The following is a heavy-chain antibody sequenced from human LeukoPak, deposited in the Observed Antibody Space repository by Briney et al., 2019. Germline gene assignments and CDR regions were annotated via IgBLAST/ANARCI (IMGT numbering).Heavy chain of an antibody. CDR3: ARHGKWGDSVNYYYYYGMDV. V-gene: IGHV4-39*01. CDR1: GGSISSGGYY. J-gene: IGHJ6*02. D-gene: IGHD5/OR15-5a*01. CDR2: IYYSGST. Sequence: SETLSLTCTVSGGSISSGGYYWSWIRQHPGKGLEWIGYIYYSGSTYYNPSLKSRVTISVDTSKNQFSLKLSSATAADTAVYYCARHGKWGDSVNYYYYYGMDVWGQGTTVTVSS.